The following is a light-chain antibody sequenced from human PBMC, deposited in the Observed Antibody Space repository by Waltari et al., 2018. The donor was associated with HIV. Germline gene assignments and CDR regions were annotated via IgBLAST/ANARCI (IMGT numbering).Light chain of an antibody. J-gene: IGLJ3*02. V-gene: IGLV1-40*01. CDR3: QSYDSGLRGWV. CDR2: GDN. Sequence: QSVLTQSPSVSGAPGQRVTISCTGPSTNIGAGFDVPLYQHLPGTAPKLLIFGDNHRPSGVPDRFSGSMSDTSASLAITWLQADDEAYYYCQSYDSGLRGWVFGGGTKLTVL. CDR1: STNIGAGFD.